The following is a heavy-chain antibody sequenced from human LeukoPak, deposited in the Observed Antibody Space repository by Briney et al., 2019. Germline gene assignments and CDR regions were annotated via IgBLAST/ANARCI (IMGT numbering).Heavy chain of an antibody. CDR3: AREQAYWFGP. V-gene: IGHV3-53*01. CDR2: IYPAGTT. CDR1: GFTVSNSY. J-gene: IGHJ5*02. Sequence: GGSLRLSCAASGFTVSNSYMTWVRQAPGKGLEWVSFIYPAGTTSYADSVKDRFTISRDSSKNTLHLQMNSLRADDTAVYYCAREQAYWFGPWGQGSLVTVSS.